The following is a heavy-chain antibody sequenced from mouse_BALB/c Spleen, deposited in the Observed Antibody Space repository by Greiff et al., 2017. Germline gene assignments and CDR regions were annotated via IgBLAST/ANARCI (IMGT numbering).Heavy chain of an antibody. V-gene: IGHV7-1*02. CDR1: GFTFSDFY. Sequence: EVMLVESGGGLVQPGGSLRLSCATSGFTFSDFYMEWVRQPPGKRLEWIAASRNKANDYTTEYSVSVKGRVIVTRDTSPSILYLQMIALRAEDTAIYYCARDANYRYPDYWGQGTSVTVSS. CDR3: ARDANYRYPDY. D-gene: IGHD2-14*01. J-gene: IGHJ4*01. CDR2: SRNKANDYTT.